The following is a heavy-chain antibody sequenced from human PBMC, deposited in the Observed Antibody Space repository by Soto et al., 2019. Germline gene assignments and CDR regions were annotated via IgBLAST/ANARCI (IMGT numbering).Heavy chain of an antibody. V-gene: IGHV4-34*01. D-gene: IGHD3-10*01. J-gene: IGHJ6*02. CDR1: GGSFSGYY. Sequence: SETLSLTCAVYGGSFSGYYWSWIRQPPGKGLEWIGEINHSGSTNYNPSLKSRVTISVDTSKNQFSLKLSSVTAADTAVYYCATKRDRPGRYYGMDVWGQGTTVT. CDR2: INHSGST. CDR3: ATKRDRPGRYYGMDV.